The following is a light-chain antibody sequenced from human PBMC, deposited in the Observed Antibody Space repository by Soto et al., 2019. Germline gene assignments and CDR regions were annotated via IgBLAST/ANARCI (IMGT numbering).Light chain of an antibody. CDR2: DAS. J-gene: IGKJ1*01. V-gene: IGKV1-5*01. CDR1: QTISTW. CDR3: QQYKSSST. Sequence: GDTVTLTCRASQTISTWMALYQQKPGKVPKLLVYDASTLQSGVASRFSGSGSGTEFTLIISGLQPDDFGVYYCQQYKSSSTFGQGTEVDIK.